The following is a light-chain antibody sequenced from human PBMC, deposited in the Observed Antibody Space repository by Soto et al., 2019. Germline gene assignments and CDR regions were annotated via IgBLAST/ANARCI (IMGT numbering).Light chain of an antibody. CDR2: WAS. V-gene: IGKV4-1*01. CDR1: QTVLYSPNNKNY. CDR3: QQYYSTPRT. J-gene: IGKJ1*01. Sequence: DIVLTQSPDSLTVSLGERATINCKSSQTVLYSPNNKNYLAWYQQKPGQPPKLLIYWASTRESGVPDRFTGSGSATDFTLTISSLQAEDVAVYYCQQYYSTPRTFGQGTKVDIK.